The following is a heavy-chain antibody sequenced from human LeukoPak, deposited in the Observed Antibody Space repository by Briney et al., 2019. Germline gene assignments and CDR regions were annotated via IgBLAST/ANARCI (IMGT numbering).Heavy chain of an antibody. V-gene: IGHV4-59*08. CDR2: IYYSGST. CDR3: ARHRTPYMGPFDY. J-gene: IGHJ4*02. D-gene: IGHD2-15*01. CDR1: GGSISSYY. Sequence: SETLSLTCTVSGGSISSYYWSWIRQPPGKGLEWIGYIYYSGSTNYNPSLKSRFTVSVDTSKNQFSLKLSSVTAADTAVYYCARHRTPYMGPFDYWGQGTLVTVSS.